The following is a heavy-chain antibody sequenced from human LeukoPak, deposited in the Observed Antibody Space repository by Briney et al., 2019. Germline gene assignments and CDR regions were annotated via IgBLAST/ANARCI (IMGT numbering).Heavy chain of an antibody. J-gene: IGHJ4*02. D-gene: IGHD3-3*01. CDR3: ARRSVGGSHFDY. CDR1: GFTFGSYG. CDR2: ISGSGSSV. Sequence: PGGSLRLSCAASGFTFGSYGMNWVRQAPGKGLEWVSHISGSGSSVYYADSVKGRFTISRDNAKNSLYLQMNSLRAEDTAVYYCARRSVGGSHFDYWGQGTLVTVSS. V-gene: IGHV3-48*03.